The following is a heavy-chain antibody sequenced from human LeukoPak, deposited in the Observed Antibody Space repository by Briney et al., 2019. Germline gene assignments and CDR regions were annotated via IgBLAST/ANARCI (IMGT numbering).Heavy chain of an antibody. CDR2: INPNSGGT. Sequence: ASVKVSCKASGYTFTGYYMHWVRQAPGQGLEWMGWINPNSGGTKYAKKFQGRVTMTRDTSISTAYMELTRLRSDDTAVYYCARDGGLDYWGQGTLVPVSS. V-gene: IGHV1-2*02. CDR1: GYTFTGYY. J-gene: IGHJ4*02. D-gene: IGHD3-16*01. CDR3: ARDGGLDY.